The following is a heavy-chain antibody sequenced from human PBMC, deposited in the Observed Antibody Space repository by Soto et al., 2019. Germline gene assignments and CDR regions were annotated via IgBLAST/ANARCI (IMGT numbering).Heavy chain of an antibody. CDR2: ISGSGGST. J-gene: IGHJ4*02. CDR3: AYSSTPFDY. V-gene: IGHV3-23*01. CDR1: GFTFSSYA. D-gene: IGHD6-13*01. Sequence: EVQLLESGGGLVQPGGSLRLSCAASGFTFSSYAMSWVRQAPGKGLEWVSAISGSGGSTYYADSVKGRFTISRDNSKNTLYLQMNSLSAEDTAGYYWAYSSTPFDYWGQGTLVTVSS.